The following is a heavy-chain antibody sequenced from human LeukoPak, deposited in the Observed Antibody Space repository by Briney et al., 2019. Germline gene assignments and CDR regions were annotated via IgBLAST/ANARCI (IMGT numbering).Heavy chain of an antibody. CDR2: ICSGGST. CDR3: ARGSIAVAGTGYYYYYGMDV. J-gene: IGHJ6*02. V-gene: IGHV3-53*04. CDR1: GFTVSSYY. Sequence: GGSLSLSCAASGFTVSSYYMSWVRQAPGKGLEWVSVICSGGSTYYADSVKGRFTISRHNSKNTLYLQMNSLRAEDTAVYYCARGSIAVAGTGYYYYYGMDVWGQGTTVTVSS. D-gene: IGHD6-19*01.